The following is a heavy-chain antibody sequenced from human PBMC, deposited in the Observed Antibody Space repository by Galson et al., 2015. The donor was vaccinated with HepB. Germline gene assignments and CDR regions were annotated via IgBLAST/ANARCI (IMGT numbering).Heavy chain of an antibody. D-gene: IGHD3-16*02. CDR2: ISNTYPYT. CDR3: ARETVILNWSLDL. CDR1: GFTFSYYY. V-gene: IGHV3-11*06. J-gene: IGHJ2*01. Sequence: SLRLSCAASGFTFSYYYMTWIRQAPGKGLEWVAYISNTYPYTNYADSLKGRFTISGDNAKNSLYLQMNSLRAEDTAVYYCARETVILNWSLDLWGRGTLVTVSS.